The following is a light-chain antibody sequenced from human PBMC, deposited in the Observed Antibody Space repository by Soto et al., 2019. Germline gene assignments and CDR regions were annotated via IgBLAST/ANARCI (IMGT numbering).Light chain of an antibody. CDR2: GAS. J-gene: IGKJ1*01. CDR3: LQHSGTSPKT. V-gene: IGKV3-20*01. Sequence: IVLTQSPGTLSSSPRVRASXXXXXXQSVSTNNLAWYQQRPGQAPRLLIYGASNRATGIPDRFSGSGSGTDFTLNITRLEPEDSAVYYCLQHSGTSPKTFGQGTKVDIK. CDR1: QSVSTNN.